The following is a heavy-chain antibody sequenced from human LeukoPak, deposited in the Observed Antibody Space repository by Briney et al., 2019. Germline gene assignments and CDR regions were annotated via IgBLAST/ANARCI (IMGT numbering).Heavy chain of an antibody. CDR3: ARDDAVAGGYLDY. D-gene: IGHD6-19*01. V-gene: IGHV3-23*01. CDR2: ISGSGDSR. Sequence: GGSLRLSCAASGFTFSNYAMTWVRQAPGKGLEWLSPISGSGDSRYYADSVKGRFTNSRDNSKNTLYLQMSSLRTEDTAVYCCARDDAVAGGYLDYWGQGTLVTVSS. CDR1: GFTFSNYA. J-gene: IGHJ4*02.